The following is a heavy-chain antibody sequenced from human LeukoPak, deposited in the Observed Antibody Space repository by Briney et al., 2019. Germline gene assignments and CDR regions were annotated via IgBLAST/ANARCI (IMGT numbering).Heavy chain of an antibody. D-gene: IGHD1-26*01. Sequence: GGSLRLSCAASGFTFSHYSMNWVRQAPGKGLEWVSSISTSSSYIYYADSVKGRFTVSRNNAKNSLYLQMDSLRAEDTAVYYCARVFSGTYLNYHHFDYWGQGTLVTVSS. J-gene: IGHJ4*02. CDR1: GFTFSHYS. CDR2: ISTSSSYI. V-gene: IGHV3-21*01. CDR3: ARVFSGTYLNYHHFDY.